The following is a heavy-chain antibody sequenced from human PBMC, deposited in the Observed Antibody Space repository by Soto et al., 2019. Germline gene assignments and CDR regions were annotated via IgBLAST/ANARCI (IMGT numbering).Heavy chain of an antibody. D-gene: IGHD6-13*01. V-gene: IGHV5-10-1*01. Sequence: GESLKISCKGSVYSFTSYWINWVRQMPGRGLEWMGRIDPSDSSATYSPSFQGHVTISVDKSISTAYLQWSSLKASDTAIYYCTRRGIATWEWWYFALWGRGTLVTVSS. CDR2: IDPSDSSA. CDR3: TRRGIATWEWWYFAL. CDR1: VYSFTSYW. J-gene: IGHJ2*01.